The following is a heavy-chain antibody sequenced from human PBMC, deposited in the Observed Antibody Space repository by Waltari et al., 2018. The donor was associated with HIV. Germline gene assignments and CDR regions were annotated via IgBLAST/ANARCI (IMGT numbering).Heavy chain of an antibody. Sequence: EVQLVESGGGLAQPGGSLRLSCVPPGFPFGSFAMSWVRQAPGKGLEWVSALSGSGDKTYSPDSVKGRFIISRDNSKNTLYLQMNSLRAEDTAVYYCAKGSKGFDYWGQGTLVTVSS. CDR3: AKGSKGFDY. CDR1: GFPFGSFA. J-gene: IGHJ4*02. CDR2: LSGSGDKT. V-gene: IGHV3-23*04.